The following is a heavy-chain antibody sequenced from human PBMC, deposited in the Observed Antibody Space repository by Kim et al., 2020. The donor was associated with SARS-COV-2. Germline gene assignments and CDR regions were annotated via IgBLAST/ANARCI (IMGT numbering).Heavy chain of an antibody. V-gene: IGHV5-51*01. CDR2: IYPGDSDT. J-gene: IGHJ4*02. D-gene: IGHD3-22*01. CDR1: GYPFTTYW. CDR3: ARESTSVIVVGDWGN. Sequence: GESLKISCKVSGYPFTTYWIAWVRQMPGKGLEWMGIIYPGDSDTRYSPSFQGQVTISADKSTNTAYLQWSSLKASDTAMYYCARESTSVIVVGDWGNWGQGTLVTVSS.